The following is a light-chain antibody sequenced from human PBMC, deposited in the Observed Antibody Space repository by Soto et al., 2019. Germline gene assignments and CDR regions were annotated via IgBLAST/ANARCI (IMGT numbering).Light chain of an antibody. J-gene: IGKJ5*01. CDR1: QSVSSSY. Sequence: EIVLTQSPGTPSLSPGERATLSCTASQSVSSSYLAWYKQKPGQAPRLXSYGASSRATGIPDRFSGSGSGTEFTLTISRLEPEDFAVYYCQQYGSSPPTFGQGTRLEI. CDR2: GAS. CDR3: QQYGSSPPT. V-gene: IGKV3-20*01.